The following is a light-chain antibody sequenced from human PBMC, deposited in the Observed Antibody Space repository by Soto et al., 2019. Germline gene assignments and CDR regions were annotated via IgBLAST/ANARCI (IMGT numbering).Light chain of an antibody. CDR3: QSYDSSLSGYDV. CDR2: GNS. Sequence: QSVLTQPPSVSGAPGQRVTISCTGSSSNIGAGYDVHWYQQLPGTAPKLLIYGNSNRPSGVPDRFSGSKSGTSASLAITGLQDEDEADYYCQSYDSSLSGYDVFGTGTKLTVL. J-gene: IGLJ1*01. CDR1: SSNIGAGYD. V-gene: IGLV1-40*01.